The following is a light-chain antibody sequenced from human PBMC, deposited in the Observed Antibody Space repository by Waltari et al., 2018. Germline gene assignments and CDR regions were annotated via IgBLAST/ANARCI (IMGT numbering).Light chain of an antibody. CDR1: ENLVPNNRKTY. CDR3: MQGTHFPRT. J-gene: IGKJ1*01. V-gene: IGKV2-24*01. Sequence: VLTPHPLSSPVTLGQPASMSSSSSENLVPNNRKTYLSWLQQRPGQAPRLLVYQISNRFSGVPARFSGSGAGTDFTLTITRVEAGDVGLYYCMQGTHFPRTFGQGTRVEI. CDR2: QIS.